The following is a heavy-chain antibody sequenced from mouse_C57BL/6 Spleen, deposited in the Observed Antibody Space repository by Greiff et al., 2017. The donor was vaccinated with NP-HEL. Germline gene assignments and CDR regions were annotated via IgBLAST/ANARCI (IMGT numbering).Heavy chain of an antibody. CDR2: INPNNGGT. Sequence: EVKLQQSGPELVKPGASVKIPCKASGYTFTDYNMDWVKQSHGKSLEWIGDINPNNGGTIYNQKFKGKATLTVDKSSSTAYMELRSLTSEDTAGYYCARSEDRAYYSNYDAMDYWGQGTSVTVSS. CDR3: ARSEDRAYYSNYDAMDY. CDR1: GYTFTDYN. J-gene: IGHJ4*01. V-gene: IGHV1-18*01. D-gene: IGHD2-5*01.